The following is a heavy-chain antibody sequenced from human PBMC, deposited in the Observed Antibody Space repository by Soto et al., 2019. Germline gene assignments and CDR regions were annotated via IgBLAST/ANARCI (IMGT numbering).Heavy chain of an antibody. D-gene: IGHD3-10*01. J-gene: IGHJ5*02. CDR2: MNPNSGNT. V-gene: IGHV1-8*01. CDR3: ARGGVLLWFGELLGWFDP. CDR1: GYTFTSYD. Sequence: QVQLVQSGAEVKKPGASVKVSCKASGYTFTSYDINWVRQATGQGLEWMGWMNPNSGNTGYAQKFKGRVPMSRKASIITGYMERGGLRSEDTAVYYCARGGVLLWFGELLGWFDPWGQGTLVTVSS.